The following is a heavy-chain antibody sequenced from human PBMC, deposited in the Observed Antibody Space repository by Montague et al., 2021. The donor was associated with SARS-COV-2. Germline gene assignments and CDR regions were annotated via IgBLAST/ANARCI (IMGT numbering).Heavy chain of an antibody. V-gene: IGHV3-23*01. D-gene: IGHD6-13*01. Sequence: SLRLSCAASGFTFSYYVMSWVRQAPGKGLEWVSAISGSGGSTYYAVSVKGRFTISRDNSEDTLYLQMNNLRTEDTAVYYCANRGIAAAGSYRYYFDYWGQGTLVTVSS. CDR3: ANRGIAAAGSYRYYFDY. CDR1: GFTFSYYV. CDR2: ISGSGGST. J-gene: IGHJ4*02.